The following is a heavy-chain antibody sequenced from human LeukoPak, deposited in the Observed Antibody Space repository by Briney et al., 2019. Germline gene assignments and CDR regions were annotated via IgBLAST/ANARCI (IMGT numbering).Heavy chain of an antibody. CDR1: GGSISSYY. CDR3: ASYSLGGFDY. D-gene: IGHD3-16*01. Sequence: SETLSLTYTVSGGSISSYYWSWIRQPPGKGLGWIGYIYYSGSTNYNPSLKSRVTISVDTSKNQFSLKLSSVTAADTAVYYCASYSLGGFDYWGQGTLVTVSS. CDR2: IYYSGST. J-gene: IGHJ4*02. V-gene: IGHV4-59*01.